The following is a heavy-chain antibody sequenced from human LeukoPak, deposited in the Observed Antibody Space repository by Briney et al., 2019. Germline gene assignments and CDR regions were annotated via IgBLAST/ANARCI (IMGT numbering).Heavy chain of an antibody. CDR1: GVSISSYY. V-gene: IGHV4-59*07. D-gene: IGHD6-19*01. CDR2: IYYSGST. J-gene: IGHJ4*02. CDR3: ARVRFDSSGWYGGWDY. Sequence: SDTLSLTCTVSGVSISSYYWSWLRQPTGKGLEWIGYIYYSGSTNYNPSLKSRVTISVDTSKNQFSLRLSSVTAADTAVYYCARVRFDSSGWYGGWDYWGQGTLVTVSS.